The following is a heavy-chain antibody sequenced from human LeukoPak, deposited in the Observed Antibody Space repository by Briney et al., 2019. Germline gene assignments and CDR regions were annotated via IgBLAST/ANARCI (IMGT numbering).Heavy chain of an antibody. CDR1: GFTFRNYV. D-gene: IGHD3-10*01. CDR2: TSSDLNVK. J-gene: IGHJ4*02. CDR3: AREGYYGSGSPPSLYFAY. V-gene: IGHV3-30-3*01. Sequence: GGSLGLSCAASGFTFRNYVIHWVRQAPGKGLEWVAVTSSDLNVKLYADSVKGRFTISRDNSRSTLYLQMNSLRPEDTAIYYCAREGYYGSGSPPSLYFAYWGQGTLVTVSS.